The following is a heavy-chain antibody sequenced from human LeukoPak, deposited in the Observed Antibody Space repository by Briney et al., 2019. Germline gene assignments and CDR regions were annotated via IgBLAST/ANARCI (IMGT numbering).Heavy chain of an antibody. D-gene: IGHD2-2*01. CDR1: GGSVTSSTCY. J-gene: IGHJ5*02. V-gene: IGHV4-39*01. Sequence: ETLSLTCTVSGGSVTSSTCYWGWIRQPPGKGLEWIATISYRGSTYNPALKSRVTISVDTSKNQFSLKLSSVTAADTAVYYCARLGFCTTTSCPWGRGTLVTVSS. CDR3: ARLGFCTTTSCP. CDR2: ISYRGST.